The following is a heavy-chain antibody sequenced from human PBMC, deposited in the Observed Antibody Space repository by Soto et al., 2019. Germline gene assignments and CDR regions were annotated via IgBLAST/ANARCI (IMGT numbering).Heavy chain of an antibody. V-gene: IGHV3-9*01. CDR1: GFTFDDSA. J-gene: IGHJ6*02. CDR3: AKAQYYYYGMDV. Sequence: SLRLSCAASGFTFDDSAMHWVRQAPGKGLEWVSGISWNSGSIGYADSVKGRFTISRDNAKNSLYLQMNSLRAEDTALYYCAKAQYYYYGMDVCGQRTTVTVSS. CDR2: ISWNSGSI.